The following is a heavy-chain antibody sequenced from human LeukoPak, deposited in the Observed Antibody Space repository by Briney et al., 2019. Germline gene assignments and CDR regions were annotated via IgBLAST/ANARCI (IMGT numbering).Heavy chain of an antibody. CDR3: ARGFSIYALGSLPHWFDP. D-gene: IGHD3-10*01. Sequence: QSGGSLRLSCAASGFTFSIYAMHWVRQAPGKGLEWVAIISYDGSNKYYADSVKGRFTISRDNSKNTLYLQMNSLRPEDTALYYCARGFSIYALGSLPHWFDPWGQGTLVTVSS. J-gene: IGHJ5*02. CDR2: ISYDGSNK. CDR1: GFTFSIYA. V-gene: IGHV3-30*04.